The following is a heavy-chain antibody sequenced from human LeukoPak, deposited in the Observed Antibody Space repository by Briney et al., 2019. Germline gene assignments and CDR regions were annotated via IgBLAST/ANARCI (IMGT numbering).Heavy chain of an antibody. D-gene: IGHD6-6*01. CDR2: ISSSSSYI. CDR3: ARADSQYSSSDY. CDR1: GFTFSSYS. V-gene: IGHV3-21*01. Sequence: GGSLRLSCAASGFTFSSYSMNWVRQAPGKGLEWVSSISSSSSYIYYADSVKGRFTISRDNAKNSLYLQMNSLRAEDTAVYYCARADSQYSSSDYWGQGTLVTVSS. J-gene: IGHJ4*02.